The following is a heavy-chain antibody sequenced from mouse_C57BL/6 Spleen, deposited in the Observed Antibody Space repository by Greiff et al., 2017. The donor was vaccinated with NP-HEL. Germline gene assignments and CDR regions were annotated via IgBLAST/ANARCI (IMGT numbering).Heavy chain of an antibody. V-gene: IGHV1-55*01. J-gene: IGHJ2*01. Sequence: VQLQESGAELVKPGASVKMSCKASGYTFTSYWITWVKQRPGQGLEWIGDIYPGSGSTNYNEKFKSKATLTLDTSSSTAYMQLSSLTSEDSAVYYGARDDEGYFDYWGQGTTLTVSS. CDR1: GYTFTSYW. CDR3: ARDDEGYFDY. CDR2: IYPGSGST.